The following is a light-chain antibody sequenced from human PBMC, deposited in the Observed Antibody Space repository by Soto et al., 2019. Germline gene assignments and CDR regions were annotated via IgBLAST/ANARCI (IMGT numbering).Light chain of an antibody. CDR3: QHYNSYSEA. CDR1: QTISSW. CDR2: KAS. V-gene: IGKV1-5*03. J-gene: IGKJ1*01. Sequence: DIQMTQSHATLSGSVGDRVTITCRVSQTISSWLAWYQQKPGKAPKLLIYKASTLKSGVPSRFSGSGSGTEFTLTISSLQPDDFATHYCQHYNSYSEAFGQGTKVDIK.